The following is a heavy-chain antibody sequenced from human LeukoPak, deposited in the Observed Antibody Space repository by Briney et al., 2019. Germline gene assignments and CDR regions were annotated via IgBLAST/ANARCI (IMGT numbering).Heavy chain of an antibody. J-gene: IGHJ4*02. D-gene: IGHD4-17*01. V-gene: IGHV4-39*07. CDR1: GGSISSSSSY. CDR3: ARTSTVTTYYFDY. Sequence: PSETLSLICTVSGGSISSSSSYWGWIRQPPGKGLEWIGSIYYSGSTYYNPSLKSRVTISVDRSKNQFSLKLSSVTAADTAVYYCARTSTVTTYYFDYWGQGTLVTVSS. CDR2: IYYSGST.